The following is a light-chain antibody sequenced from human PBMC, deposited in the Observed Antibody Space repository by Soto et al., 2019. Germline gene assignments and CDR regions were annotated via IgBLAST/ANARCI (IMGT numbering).Light chain of an antibody. CDR3: QQYDSHPMYT. J-gene: IGKJ2*01. CDR2: DAS. Sequence: DIQMTQSPSTLSASVGDRITITCRASQSISTWLAWYQQKPGRAPKVLIYDASSLESGVPSRISGSGSGTEFILTISSLQPDDFATYYCQQYDSHPMYTFGQGTKVEI. V-gene: IGKV1-5*01. CDR1: QSISTW.